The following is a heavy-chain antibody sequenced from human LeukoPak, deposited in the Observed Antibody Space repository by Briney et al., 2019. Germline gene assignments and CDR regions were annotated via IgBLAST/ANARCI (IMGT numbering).Heavy chain of an antibody. CDR3: AKGRLGGSYYFDY. Sequence: LSGGSLRLSCEASGVTFSSYVMSWVRQAPGKGPEWVSGISGSGGGTYYADSVKGRFAISRDNSKNTLYLQMNSLRAEDTAVYYCAKGRLGGSYYFDYWGQGTLVTVSS. CDR2: ISGSGGGT. V-gene: IGHV3-23*01. J-gene: IGHJ4*02. CDR1: GVTFSSYV. D-gene: IGHD3-16*01.